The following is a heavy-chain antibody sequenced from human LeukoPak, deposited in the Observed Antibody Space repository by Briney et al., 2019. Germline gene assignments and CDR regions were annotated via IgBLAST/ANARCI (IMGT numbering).Heavy chain of an antibody. Sequence: GASVKVSCKASGYTFTSYYMHWVRQAPGQGLEWMGGIIPIFGTANYAQKFQGRVTITTDESTSTAYMELSSLRSEDTAVYYCASRFGYYDFWSGYYFDYWGQGTLVTVSS. CDR3: ASRFGYYDFWSGYYFDY. D-gene: IGHD3-3*01. J-gene: IGHJ4*02. CDR2: IIPIFGTA. CDR1: GYTFTSYY. V-gene: IGHV1-69*05.